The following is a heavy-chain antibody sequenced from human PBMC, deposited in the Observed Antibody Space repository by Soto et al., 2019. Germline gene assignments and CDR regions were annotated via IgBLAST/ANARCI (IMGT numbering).Heavy chain of an antibody. Sequence: EVQLVESGGGSVQPGGSLRLSCAASGFTFNNYWMHWVRQAPGKGLVWVSRIDGGGTITTYADSVKGRFSISRDNAKKALYLQMNSLRDDDTAVYYCARDLTSLGTPGDDFDYWGQGTLVTVSS. V-gene: IGHV3-74*01. CDR1: GFTFNNYW. CDR2: IDGGGTIT. CDR3: ARDLTSLGTPGDDFDY. J-gene: IGHJ4*02. D-gene: IGHD7-27*01.